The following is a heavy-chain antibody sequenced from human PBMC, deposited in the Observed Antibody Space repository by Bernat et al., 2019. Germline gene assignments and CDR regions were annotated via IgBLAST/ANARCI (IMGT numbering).Heavy chain of an antibody. CDR3: AKGGAGSLTYYYYYYMDV. J-gene: IGHJ6*03. D-gene: IGHD6-19*01. V-gene: IGHV3-23*01. Sequence: EVQLLESGGGLVQPGGSLRLSCAASGFTFSSYAMSWVRQAPGKGLEWVSVISGSGGSTYYAGSVKGRFTISRDNSKNTLYLQMHSLRAEDTAVYYCAKGGAGSLTYYYYYYMDVWGKGTTVTVSS. CDR1: GFTFSSYA. CDR2: ISGSGGST.